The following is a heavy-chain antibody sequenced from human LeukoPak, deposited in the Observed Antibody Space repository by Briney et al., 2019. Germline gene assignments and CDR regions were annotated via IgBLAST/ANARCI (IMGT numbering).Heavy chain of an antibody. D-gene: IGHD6-13*01. CDR1: GDSVSSNSAA. CDR3: ARDFEPYSSSWSPFDY. Sequence: SQTLSLTCAISGDSVSSNSAAWNWIRQSPSRGLEWLGRTYYRSKWYNDYAVSVKSRITINPDTSKNQFSLQLNSVTPEDTAVYYCARDFEPYSSSWSPFDYWGQGTLVTVSS. J-gene: IGHJ4*02. CDR2: TYYRSKWYN. V-gene: IGHV6-1*01.